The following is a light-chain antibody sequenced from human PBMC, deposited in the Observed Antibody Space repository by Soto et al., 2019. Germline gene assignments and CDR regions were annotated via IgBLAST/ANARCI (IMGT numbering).Light chain of an antibody. CDR1: QTITSY. Sequence: DIVLTQSPGTLSLSPGERATLSCRASQTITSYLAWYQQKPGQAPRLLIYDASNRATGIPARFSGSGSGTDFTLTISSLEPEDVAVYYCQQRSNWPLTLGGGTKVDI. V-gene: IGKV3-11*01. J-gene: IGKJ4*01. CDR3: QQRSNWPLT. CDR2: DAS.